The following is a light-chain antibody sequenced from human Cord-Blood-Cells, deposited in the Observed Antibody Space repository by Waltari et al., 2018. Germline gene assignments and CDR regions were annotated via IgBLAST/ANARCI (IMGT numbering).Light chain of an antibody. CDR3: QQRSNWPYT. Sequence: EIVLTQSPATLTLSPGSTATLSCRASQSVSSYLAWYQQKPGQAPRLLIYDASTRASGIPARFSGSGSGTDFTLTISSLEPEDVAVYYCQQRSNWPYTFGQGTKLEIK. J-gene: IGKJ2*01. V-gene: IGKV3-11*01. CDR1: QSVSSY. CDR2: DAS.